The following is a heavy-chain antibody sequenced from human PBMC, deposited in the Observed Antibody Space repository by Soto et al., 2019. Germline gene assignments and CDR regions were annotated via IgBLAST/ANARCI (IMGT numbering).Heavy chain of an antibody. V-gene: IGHV3-23*01. CDR2: ISGSGDKT. J-gene: IGHJ4*02. CDR1: AFTFSGFV. D-gene: IGHD3-22*01. Sequence: EVQLLESGGGLVQPGGSLRLSCAASAFTFSGFVMNWVRQAPGKGLEWVAVISGSGDKTYYRDSVKGRFTISRDNSKNTLYLQMNSLRGEDTAVYYCAKSRESTDGSVYRPFDCWGQGILVTVSS. CDR3: AKSRESTDGSVYRPFDC.